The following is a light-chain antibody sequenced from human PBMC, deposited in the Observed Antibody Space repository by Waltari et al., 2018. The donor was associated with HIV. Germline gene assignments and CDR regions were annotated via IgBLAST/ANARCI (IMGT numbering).Light chain of an antibody. Sequence: EIVLTQSPGTLSLSPGEGGTLSCRASQSIDRRSLAWYQQRPGQAPRLLISGASNRATGIPDRCSGSGSGTSFTLTISRLEPEDFAVYFCQQYGTSPRTFGQGTRVEIK. CDR3: QQYGTSPRT. V-gene: IGKV3-20*01. CDR1: QSIDRRS. CDR2: GAS. J-gene: IGKJ1*01.